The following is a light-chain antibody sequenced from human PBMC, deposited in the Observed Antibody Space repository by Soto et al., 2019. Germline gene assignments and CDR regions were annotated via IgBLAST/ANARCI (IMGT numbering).Light chain of an antibody. CDR2: DAS. CDR1: QSVSSY. CDR3: QQRSNCPLT. J-gene: IGKJ4*01. V-gene: IGKV3-11*01. Sequence: EIVLSQSPATLSLSPGEIATLSCRASQSVSSYLAWYQQKPGQAPRLLIYDASNRATGIPARFSGGGSGTDVTLTMSSLEPEDFAVYYCQQRSNCPLTFGGGTKVEIK.